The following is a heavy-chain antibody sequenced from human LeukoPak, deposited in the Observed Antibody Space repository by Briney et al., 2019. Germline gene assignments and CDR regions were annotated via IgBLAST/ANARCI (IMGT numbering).Heavy chain of an antibody. D-gene: IGHD5-18*01. CDR2: ISQSGGT. J-gene: IGHJ5*02. CDR3: ARGGSAGGIQIWSRFSNHWFDP. CDR1: GGSFSDQY. V-gene: IGHV4-34*01. Sequence: SETLSLTCAVYGGSFSDQYWSWIRQPPGKGLEWIGEISQSGGTNFNPSLKSRVTISIDTSKNQFSLNLTSLTAADTAMYYCARGGSAGGIQIWSRFSNHWFDPWGQGTLVTVSS.